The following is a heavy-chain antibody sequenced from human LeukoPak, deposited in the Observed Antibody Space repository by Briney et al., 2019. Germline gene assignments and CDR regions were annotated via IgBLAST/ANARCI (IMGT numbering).Heavy chain of an antibody. Sequence: SVKVSCKASGYTFTSYAMHWVCQAPGQRLEWMGWIIPIFGTANYAQKFQGRVTITADESTSTAYMELSSLRSEDTAVYYCARSGKGYYDYVWGSYIDYWGQGTLVTVSS. J-gene: IGHJ4*02. CDR3: ARSGKGYYDYVWGSYIDY. CDR1: GYTFTSYA. V-gene: IGHV1-69*13. CDR2: IIPIFGTA. D-gene: IGHD3-16*01.